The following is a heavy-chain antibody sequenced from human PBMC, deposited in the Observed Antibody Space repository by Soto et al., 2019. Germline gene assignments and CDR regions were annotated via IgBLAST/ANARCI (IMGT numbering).Heavy chain of an antibody. Sequence: QVQLVQSGAEVKKPGSSVKVSCKASGGTFSSYAISWVRQAPGQGLEWMGGIIPIFGTANYAQKFQGRVTITADESTGRAYMELSSLRSEDTAVYYCARQDYYDSSGFTAIAYWGQGTLVTVSS. CDR2: IIPIFGTA. J-gene: IGHJ4*02. CDR1: GGTFSSYA. V-gene: IGHV1-69*12. D-gene: IGHD3-22*01. CDR3: ARQDYYDSSGFTAIAY.